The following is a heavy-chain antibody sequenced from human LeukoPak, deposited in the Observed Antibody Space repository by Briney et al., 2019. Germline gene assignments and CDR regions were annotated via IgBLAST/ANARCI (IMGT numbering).Heavy chain of an antibody. CDR1: GFTFSSYA. V-gene: IGHV3-23*01. CDR3: AKIGETWIQLWLQHPFDY. Sequence: PGGSLRPSCAASGFTFSSYAMSWVRQAPGKGLEWVSAISGSGGSTYYADSVKGRFTISRDNSKNTLYLQMNSLRAEDTAVYYCAKIGETWIQLWLQHPFDYWGQGTLVTVSS. J-gene: IGHJ4*02. D-gene: IGHD5-18*01. CDR2: ISGSGGST.